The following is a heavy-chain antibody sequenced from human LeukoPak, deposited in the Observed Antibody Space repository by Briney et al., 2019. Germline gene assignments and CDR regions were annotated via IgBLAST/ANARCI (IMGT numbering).Heavy chain of an antibody. D-gene: IGHD3-16*01. Sequence: ASVKVSCKAFGYTFTSNYMHWVRQAPGQGPEWMGVISPSGGSTTYAQKFQGRVTLTRDMSTSTDYLELRSLRSDDTAVYYCARGDYVWGNWGQGTLVTVSS. CDR3: ARGDYVWGN. J-gene: IGHJ4*02. V-gene: IGHV1-46*01. CDR2: ISPSGGST. CDR1: GYTFTSNY.